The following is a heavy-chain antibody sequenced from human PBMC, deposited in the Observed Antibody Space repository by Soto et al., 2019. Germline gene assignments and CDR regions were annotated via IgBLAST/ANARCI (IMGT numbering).Heavy chain of an antibody. CDR1: SASLSNYY. Sequence: SETLSLTCTVSSASLSNYYWSWIRQPAGKGLEWIGRIFPTGNTDYNPSLRSRVTMSVDTSKNQFSLKLNSVTAADTAVYYCARGSWGPDYWGPGTLVTVSS. CDR2: IFPTGNT. CDR3: ARGSWGPDY. D-gene: IGHD1-26*01. J-gene: IGHJ4*02. V-gene: IGHV4-4*07.